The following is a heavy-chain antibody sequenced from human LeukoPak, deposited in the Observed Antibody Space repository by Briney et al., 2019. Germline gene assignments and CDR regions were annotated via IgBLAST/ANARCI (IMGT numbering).Heavy chain of an antibody. CDR3: ARDNPCSGGSCYSSYYYYYGMDV. CDR2: IIPILGIA. CDR1: GGTFSSYA. Sequence: SVKVSCKASGGTFSSYAISWVRQAPGQGLEWMGRIIPILGIANYAQKFQGRVTITSDKSTSTAYMELSSLRSEDTAVYYCARDNPCSGGSCYSSYYYYYGMDVWGQGTTVTVSS. J-gene: IGHJ6*02. V-gene: IGHV1-69*04. D-gene: IGHD2-15*01.